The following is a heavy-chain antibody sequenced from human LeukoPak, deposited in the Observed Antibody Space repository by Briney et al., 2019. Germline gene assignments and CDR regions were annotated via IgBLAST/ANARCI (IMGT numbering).Heavy chain of an antibody. CDR1: GFTFSSYW. J-gene: IGHJ4*02. CDR2: INSDGSSA. Sequence: GGSLRPSCAASGFTFSSYWMHWVRQAPGKGLVWVSRINSDGSSATYADSVKGRFTISRDNAKSTLYLQMDSLRAEDTAIYYCARDWKTNSFDYWGQGTLVTVSS. V-gene: IGHV3-74*01. CDR3: ARDWKTNSFDY. D-gene: IGHD1-1*01.